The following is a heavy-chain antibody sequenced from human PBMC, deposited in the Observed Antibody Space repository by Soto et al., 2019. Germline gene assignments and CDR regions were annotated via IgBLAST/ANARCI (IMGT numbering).Heavy chain of an antibody. CDR2: IYSSGSA. D-gene: IGHD1-1*01. CDR3: ARGGTRSADLPTY. CDR1: GDSINNYY. Sequence: VRLQESGPGLVEPSETLSLTCSVSGDSINNYYWSWIRQPAGKGLEWIGRIYSSGSANYNPSLKTGGTKSVDTSKNQVFLSVTSVTAADTAVYFCARGGTRSADLPTYWGQGIQVIVSS. J-gene: IGHJ4*02. V-gene: IGHV4-4*07.